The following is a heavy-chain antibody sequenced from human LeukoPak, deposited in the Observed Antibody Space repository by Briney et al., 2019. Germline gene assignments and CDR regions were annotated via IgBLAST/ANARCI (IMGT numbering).Heavy chain of an antibody. D-gene: IGHD5-18*01. CDR2: ISAYNGNT. V-gene: IGHV1-18*01. CDR3: ARDRRRRSYGAFDI. J-gene: IGHJ3*02. Sequence: GASVKVSCKASGYTFTSYGISWVRQAPGQGLEWMGWISAYNGNTNYAQKLQGRVTMTTDTSTSTAYMELRSLRSDDTAVYYCARDRRRRSYGAFDIWGQGTMVTVSS. CDR1: GYTFTSYG.